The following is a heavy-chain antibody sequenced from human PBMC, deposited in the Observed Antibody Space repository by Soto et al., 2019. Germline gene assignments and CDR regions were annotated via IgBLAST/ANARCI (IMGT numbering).Heavy chain of an antibody. CDR1: VCTFSRYA. J-gene: IGHJ5*02. CDR2: IIPIFGTA. D-gene: IGHD6-19*01. CDR3: ETATGIAVAESVYSLDP. V-gene: IGHV1-69*13. Sequence: SVNVSCKASVCTFSRYAISWVLQAPGQGLDWMGGIIPIFGTANYAQKFQGRVTITADESTSTAYMELSSLRFEDTAVSSGETATGIAVAESVYSLDPWGQGTLVTVSS.